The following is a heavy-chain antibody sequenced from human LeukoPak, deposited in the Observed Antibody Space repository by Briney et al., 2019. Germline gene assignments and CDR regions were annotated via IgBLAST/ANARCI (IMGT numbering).Heavy chain of an antibody. Sequence: GGTLRLSCAASGFSFSTYGMSWVRQAPGKGLEWVSAISGSGGSTNYADSVKGRFTISRDNSKNTLYLQMNSLRAEDTAVYYCARRGLWLYYFDYWGQGTLVTVSS. CDR1: GFSFSTYG. V-gene: IGHV3-23*01. CDR3: ARRGLWLYYFDY. CDR2: ISGSGGST. J-gene: IGHJ4*02. D-gene: IGHD5-18*01.